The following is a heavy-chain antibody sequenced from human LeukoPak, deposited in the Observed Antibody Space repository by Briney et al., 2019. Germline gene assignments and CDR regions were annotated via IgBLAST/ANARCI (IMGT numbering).Heavy chain of an antibody. D-gene: IGHD3-10*01. Sequence: SVKVSCKASGGTFSSYAISWVRQAPGQGLEWMGGIIPIFGTANYAQKFQGRVTITADKSTSTAYMELSSLRSEDTAVYYCARPKEYYYGSGSYFHWGQGTLVTVSS. V-gene: IGHV1-69*06. CDR1: GGTFSSYA. CDR2: IIPIFGTA. CDR3: ARPKEYYYGSGSYFH. J-gene: IGHJ4*02.